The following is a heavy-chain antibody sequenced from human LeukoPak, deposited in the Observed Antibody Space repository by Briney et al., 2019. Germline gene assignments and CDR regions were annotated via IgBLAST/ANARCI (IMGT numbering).Heavy chain of an antibody. D-gene: IGHD1-20*01. V-gene: IGHV3-74*01. CDR3: AGDFGISEVY. J-gene: IGHJ4*02. Sequence: GGSLRLSCAASGFTFSRYWMHWVRQAPGKGPVWVSRMNSDGISTSYADSVKGRFTISRDNAKNTLYLQMNSLRAEDTAVYYCAGDFGISEVYWGQGTLVTVSS. CDR2: MNSDGIST. CDR1: GFTFSRYW.